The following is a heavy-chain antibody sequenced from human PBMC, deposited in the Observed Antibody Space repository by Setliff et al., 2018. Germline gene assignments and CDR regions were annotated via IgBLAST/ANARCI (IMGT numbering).Heavy chain of an antibody. D-gene: IGHD3-3*01. CDR1: GASVSSHY. CDR3: ARMSGFQYMDV. Sequence: SETLSLTCNVSGASVSSHYWDWIRQPPGKGLEWLGQTYTSWSTNYDPSLKGRATLSIDASKRQFSLKLTSVTAADTAVYYCARMSGFQYMDVWGKGTTVTVSS. J-gene: IGHJ6*03. V-gene: IGHV4-4*09. CDR2: TYTSWST.